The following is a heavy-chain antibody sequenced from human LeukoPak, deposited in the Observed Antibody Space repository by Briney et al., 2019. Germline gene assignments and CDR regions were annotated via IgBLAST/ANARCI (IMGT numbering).Heavy chain of an antibody. J-gene: IGHJ4*02. Sequence: GASVKVSCKASGYTFTSYGISWVRQAPGQGLEWMGWISAYNGNTNYAQKLQGRVTMTTDTSTSTAYMELRSLRSDDTAVYYCARDERYDSSGYPFDYWGQGTLVTDSS. CDR3: ARDERYDSSGYPFDY. D-gene: IGHD3-22*01. V-gene: IGHV1-18*01. CDR1: GYTFTSYG. CDR2: ISAYNGNT.